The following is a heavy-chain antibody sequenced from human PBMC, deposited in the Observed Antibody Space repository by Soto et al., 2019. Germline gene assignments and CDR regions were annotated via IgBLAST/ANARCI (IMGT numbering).Heavy chain of an antibody. CDR1: GGSVSSCSYY. V-gene: IGHV4-61*01. Sequence: KPSETLSLTCTVSGGSVSSCSYYWSWIRQPPGKGLEWIVYIYYSRSTNYNPSLKSRVTISVDTSKNQFSLKLSSVTAADTAVYYCARGVRGYSGYEYDYWGQGTLVTVSS. CDR3: ARGVRGYSGYEYDY. CDR2: IYYSRST. D-gene: IGHD5-12*01. J-gene: IGHJ4*02.